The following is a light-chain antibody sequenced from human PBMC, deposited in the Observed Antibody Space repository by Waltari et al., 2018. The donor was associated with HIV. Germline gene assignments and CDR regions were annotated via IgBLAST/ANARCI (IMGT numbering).Light chain of an antibody. J-gene: IGLJ2*01. Sequence: QSALTQPPSASGSPGHSVTISCAGTSSDVGAYNYVSWYQQHPGKAPKLIIYEVTRRPSGVPDRFSGSKSGNAASLTVSGLQAEDEAVYYCSSYAGSTTFIFGGGT. CDR1: SSDVGAYNY. V-gene: IGLV2-8*01. CDR2: EVT. CDR3: SSYAGSTTFI.